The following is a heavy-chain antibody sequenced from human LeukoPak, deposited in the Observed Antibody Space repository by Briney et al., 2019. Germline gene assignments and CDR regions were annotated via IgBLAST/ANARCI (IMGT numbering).Heavy chain of an antibody. CDR3: ASGSGSYRTPYYYMDV. CDR1: GLTLSSNY. D-gene: IGHD3-10*01. J-gene: IGHJ6*03. V-gene: IGHV3-53*01. CDR2: IYSGGST. Sequence: GGSLRLSCAASGLTLSSNYMSWVRQAPGKGLEWVSVIYSGGSTYYADSVKGRLTISRDNSKNTLYLQMNNLRAEDTAVYYCASGSGSYRTPYYYMDVWGNGTTVTVSS.